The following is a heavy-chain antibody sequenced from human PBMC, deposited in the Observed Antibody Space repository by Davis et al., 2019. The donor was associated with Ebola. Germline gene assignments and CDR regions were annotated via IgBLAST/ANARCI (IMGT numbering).Heavy chain of an antibody. V-gene: IGHV4-34*01. CDR1: GGSSSGYY. D-gene: IGHD3-10*01. J-gene: IGHJ5*02. Sequence: SETLSLTCAVYGGSSSGYYWSWIRQPPGQGLEWIGEINHSGSTNYNPSLKSRVTISVDTSKNQFSLKLSSVTAADTAVYYCARARGSGAWFDPWGQGTLVTVSS. CDR3: ARARGSGAWFDP. CDR2: INHSGST.